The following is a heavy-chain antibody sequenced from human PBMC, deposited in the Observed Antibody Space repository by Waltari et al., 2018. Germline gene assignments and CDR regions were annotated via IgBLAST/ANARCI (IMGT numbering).Heavy chain of an antibody. J-gene: IGHJ4*02. CDR3: ATSNHDGSGISFDY. Sequence: EVQLVESGGGLAKPGGSLSLSCAASGLDFSMGWMCWVRQAPGKGLEWVGRIEANKDGGATNYAALVKGRFIISRDDSKNTLYLQLSSLTSEDTAVYFCATSNHDGSGISFDYWGQGTLVTVSS. CDR2: IEANKDGGAT. D-gene: IGHD3-10*01. CDR1: GLDFSMGW. V-gene: IGHV3-15*04.